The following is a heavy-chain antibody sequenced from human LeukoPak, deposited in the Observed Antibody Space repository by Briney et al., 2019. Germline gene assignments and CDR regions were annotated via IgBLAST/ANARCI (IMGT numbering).Heavy chain of an antibody. J-gene: IGHJ6*03. Sequence: SETLSLTCSVSGGSISNGDYYWGWIRQAPGKGLEWIGSMFYGGINHYNPSLKSRVIISVDTSKNQFSLKLNSVTAADTAVYYCATIRAATRSKFYMDVWGKGTTVTVSS. D-gene: IGHD6-13*01. CDR1: GGSISNGDYY. CDR3: ATIRAATRSKFYMDV. CDR2: MFYGGIN. V-gene: IGHV4-39*01.